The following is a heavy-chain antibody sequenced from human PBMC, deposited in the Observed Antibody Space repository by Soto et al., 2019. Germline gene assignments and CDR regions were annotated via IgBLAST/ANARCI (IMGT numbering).Heavy chain of an antibody. D-gene: IGHD4-17*01. J-gene: IGHJ4*02. CDR1: GGSVSSGSYY. CDR2: IYYSGST. V-gene: IGHV4-61*01. CDR3: ARADYGDYVIYFDY. Sequence: SETLSLTCTVSGGSVSSGSYYWSWIRQPPGKGLEWIGYIYYSGSTNYNPSLKSRVTISVDTSKNQFSLKLSSVTAADTAVYYCARADYGDYVIYFDYWGQGTLVTVSS.